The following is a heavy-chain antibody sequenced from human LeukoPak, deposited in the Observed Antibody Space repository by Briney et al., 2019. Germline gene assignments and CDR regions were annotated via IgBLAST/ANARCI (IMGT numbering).Heavy chain of an antibody. CDR1: GYTFTSYG. V-gene: IGHV1-18*01. Sequence: ASVKVSCKASGYTFTSYGISWVRQAPGQGLEWMGWISAYNGNTNYAQKLQGRVTMTTDTSTSTAYMELRSLRSDDTAVYYCARARYGGNSGYWYLDLWGRGTLVTVSS. CDR2: ISAYNGNT. J-gene: IGHJ2*01. CDR3: ARARYGGNSGYWYLDL. D-gene: IGHD4-23*01.